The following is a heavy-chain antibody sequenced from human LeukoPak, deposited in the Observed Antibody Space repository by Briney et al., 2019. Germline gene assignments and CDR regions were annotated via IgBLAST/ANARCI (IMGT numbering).Heavy chain of an antibody. CDR1: GFTFSSYS. CDR3: ARDPYSGSYGDYYYYYMDV. V-gene: IGHV3-48*01. Sequence: GGSLRLSCAASGFTFSSYSMNWVRQAPGKGLEWISYINSSSSTIYYTDSVKGRFTISRDNAKNSLYLQMNSLRAEDTAVYYCARDPYSGSYGDYYYYYMDVWGKGTTVTISS. CDR2: INSSSSTI. J-gene: IGHJ6*03. D-gene: IGHD1-26*01.